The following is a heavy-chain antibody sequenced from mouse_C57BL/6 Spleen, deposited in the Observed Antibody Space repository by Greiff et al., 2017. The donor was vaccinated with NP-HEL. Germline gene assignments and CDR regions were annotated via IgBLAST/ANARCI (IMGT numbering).Heavy chain of an antibody. V-gene: IGHV1-72*01. CDR1: GYTFTSYW. CDR2: IDPNSGGT. J-gene: IGHJ4*01. Sequence: VQLQQSGAELVKPGASVKLSCKASGYTFTSYWMHWVKQRPGRGLEWIGRIDPNSGGTKYNEKFKSKATLTVDKPSSTAYMQLSSLTSEDSAVYYCARSKGSSYHYAMDYWGQGTSVTVSS. D-gene: IGHD1-1*01. CDR3: ARSKGSSYHYAMDY.